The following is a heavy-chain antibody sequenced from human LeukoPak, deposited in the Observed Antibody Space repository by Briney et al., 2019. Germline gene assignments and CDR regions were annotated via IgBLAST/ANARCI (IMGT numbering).Heavy chain of an antibody. J-gene: IGHJ6*03. CDR3: ARECVVVPAASADYYYYYYMDV. V-gene: IGHV4-39*07. Sequence: PSETLSLTCTVSSGSISSSNYFWGWIRQPPGKGLEWIGIIYYVGNTYYNPSLKSRVTISVDTSKNQFSLKLSSVTAADTAVYYCARECVVVPAASADYYYYYYMDVWGKGTTVTISS. D-gene: IGHD2-2*01. CDR2: IYYVGNT. CDR1: SGSISSSNYF.